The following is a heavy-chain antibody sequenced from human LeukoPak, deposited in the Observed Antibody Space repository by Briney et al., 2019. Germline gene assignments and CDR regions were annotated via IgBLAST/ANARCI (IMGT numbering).Heavy chain of an antibody. V-gene: IGHV4-4*07. CDR2: IYTSGST. D-gene: IGHD6-19*01. Sequence: PSETLSLTCTVSGGSISSYYWSWIRQPAGKGLEWIGRIYTSGSTNYNPSLKSRVTMSVDTSKNQFSLKLSSVTAADTAVYYCARGSWGPNSVAVAGWNDAFDIWRQGTMVTVSS. J-gene: IGHJ3*02. CDR1: GGSISSYY. CDR3: ARGSWGPNSVAVAGWNDAFDI.